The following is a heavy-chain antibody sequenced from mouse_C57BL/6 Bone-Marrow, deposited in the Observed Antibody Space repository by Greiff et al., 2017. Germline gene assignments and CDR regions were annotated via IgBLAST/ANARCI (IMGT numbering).Heavy chain of an antibody. J-gene: IGHJ2*01. D-gene: IGHD3-3*01. CDR1: GYTFTGYW. Sequence: QVQLQQSGAELMKPGASVKLSCKATGYTFTGYWIEWVKQRPGHGLAWIGEILPGSGSTNYNEKFKGKATFTADTSSNTAYMPLRRLTTEDSAIYYCAGTGDYCDYWGQGTTLTVSS. CDR3: AGTGDYCDY. CDR2: ILPGSGST. V-gene: IGHV1-9*01.